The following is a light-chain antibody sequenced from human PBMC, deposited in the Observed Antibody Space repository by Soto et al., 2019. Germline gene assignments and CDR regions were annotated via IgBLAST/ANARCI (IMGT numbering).Light chain of an antibody. CDR3: QQYGSTPYT. CDR1: QSFSSSY. J-gene: IGKJ2*01. Sequence: EIVLTQSPGTLSLSPGERATLSCRASQSFSSSYLIWYQQKPGQAPRLLIYGASSRATGIPDRFSGGGSGTDFTLTISRLEPEDFAVYYCQQYGSTPYTFGQGTNLEIK. V-gene: IGKV3-20*01. CDR2: GAS.